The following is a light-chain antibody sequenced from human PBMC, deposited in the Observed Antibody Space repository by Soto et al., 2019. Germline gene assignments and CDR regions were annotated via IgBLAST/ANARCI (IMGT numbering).Light chain of an antibody. CDR1: QSVRSY. Sequence: ENVLTQSPATLSLSPGDRDTLSCRASQSVRSYLAWYQQKPGQAPRLLISDASNRATGVPARFSGSGSGTDFTLTISSLEPEDFAVYYCQQRSSGWTFGPGTKVEI. CDR3: QQRSSGWT. V-gene: IGKV3-11*01. CDR2: DAS. J-gene: IGKJ1*01.